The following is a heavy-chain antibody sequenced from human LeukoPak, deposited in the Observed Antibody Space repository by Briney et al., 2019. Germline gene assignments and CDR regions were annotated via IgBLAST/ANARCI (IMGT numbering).Heavy chain of an antibody. Sequence: SETLSLTCAVSGGSITNNDWWSWVRQSPEKGLEWIGEIYLSGSTAYNPSLRSRVTISLDKSTNQFSLKLNSMTAADTAIYYCARAVAGRRGHDYWGQGTLVTVSS. J-gene: IGHJ4*02. V-gene: IGHV4-4*02. CDR2: IYLSGST. CDR1: GGSITNNDW. D-gene: IGHD6-19*01. CDR3: ARAVAGRRGHDY.